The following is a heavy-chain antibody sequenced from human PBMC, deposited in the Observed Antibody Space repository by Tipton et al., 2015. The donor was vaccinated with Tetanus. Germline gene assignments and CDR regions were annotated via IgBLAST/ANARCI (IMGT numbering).Heavy chain of an antibody. CDR2: ISYDGSNK. J-gene: IGHJ6*03. Sequence: RSLRLSCAASGFTFSSYAMHWVRQAPGKGLEWVAVISYDGSNKYYADSVKGRFTISRDNSKNTLYLQMNSLRAEDTAVYYCARDRGGSSGRYYYYYMDVWGKGTTVTVS. D-gene: IGHD1-26*01. CDR3: ARDRGGSSGRYYYYYMDV. V-gene: IGHV3-30-3*01. CDR1: GFTFSSYA.